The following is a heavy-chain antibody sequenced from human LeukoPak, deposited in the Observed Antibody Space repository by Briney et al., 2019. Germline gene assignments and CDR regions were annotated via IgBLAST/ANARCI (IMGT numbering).Heavy chain of an antibody. Sequence: GGSLRLSCAASGFTFEASAMSRVRQAPGKGLEWVAVITGGGESTYYADSVKGRFTISRDNSKKTLFLQVNSLRAEDTAVYFCAKNIRDQLLRGFNYWGQGIVVTVSS. CDR1: GFTFEASA. CDR2: ITGGGEST. V-gene: IGHV3-23*01. J-gene: IGHJ4*02. CDR3: AKNIRDQLLRGFNY. D-gene: IGHD2-2*01.